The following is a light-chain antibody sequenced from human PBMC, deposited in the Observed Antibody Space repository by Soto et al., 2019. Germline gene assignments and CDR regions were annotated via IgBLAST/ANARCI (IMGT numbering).Light chain of an antibody. V-gene: IGKV3-15*01. CDR2: GAF. CDR3: QQYDKWPYT. Sequence: EIVLTQFPATLSVSPGEGATLSCRTSQIIGTNLAWYQQKPGQAPRLLIYGAFIRAPGFPVRFRGTGSGSEFTLTISSLQSEDGALYFCQQYDKWPYTFGQGTNLELK. J-gene: IGKJ2*01. CDR1: QIIGTN.